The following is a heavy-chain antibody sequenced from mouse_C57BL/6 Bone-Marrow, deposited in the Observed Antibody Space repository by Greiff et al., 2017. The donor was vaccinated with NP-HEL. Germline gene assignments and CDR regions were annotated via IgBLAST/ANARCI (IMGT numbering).Heavy chain of an antibody. CDR1: GYTFTSYW. J-gene: IGHJ2*01. CDR3: ARGFITTVEYYVDY. D-gene: IGHD1-1*01. CDR2: IYPSDSET. V-gene: IGHV1-61*01. Sequence: QVQLQQPGAELVRPGSSVKLSCKASGYTFTSYWMDWVKQRPGQGLEWIGNIYPSDSETHYNQKFKDKATLTVDKSSSTAYMQLSSLTSEDSAVYYCARGFITTVEYYVDYWGQGTTLTVSS.